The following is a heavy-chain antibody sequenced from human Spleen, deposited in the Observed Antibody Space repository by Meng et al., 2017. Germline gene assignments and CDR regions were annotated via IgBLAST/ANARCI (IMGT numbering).Heavy chain of an antibody. CDR3: AKDLLVTTWGYFDS. J-gene: IGHJ4*02. CDR2: AT. D-gene: IGHD4-17*01. Sequence: ATAHAASVKGRFTISRDDSKNKAYLRMNSLKIEDMAVYYCAKDLLVTTWGYFDSWGQGTLVTVSS. V-gene: IGHV3-73*01.